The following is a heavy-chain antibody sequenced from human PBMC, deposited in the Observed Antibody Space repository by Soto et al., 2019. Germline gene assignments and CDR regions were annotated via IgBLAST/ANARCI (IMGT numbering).Heavy chain of an antibody. Sequence: QVQLVQSGAEVKKPGSSVKVSCKASGGTFSSYTISWVRQAPGQGLEWMGRIIPILGIANYAQKFQGRVTINADKSTRKAYMELSRLRSEDTAVYSCARACSSTSCYAYPWGQGTLVTVSS. CDR1: GGTFSSYT. V-gene: IGHV1-69*02. CDR2: IIPILGIA. J-gene: IGHJ5*02. D-gene: IGHD2-2*01. CDR3: ARACSSTSCYAYP.